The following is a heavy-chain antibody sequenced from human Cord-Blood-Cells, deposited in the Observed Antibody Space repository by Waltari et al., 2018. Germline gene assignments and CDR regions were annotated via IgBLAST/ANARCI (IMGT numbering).Heavy chain of an antibody. J-gene: IGHJ2*01. Sequence: QVQLVESGGGVVQPGRSLRLSCAAYGFAFSSYGMHWVRQDPGKGLEWVAVIWYDGSNKYYADSVKGRFTISRDNSKNTLYLQMNSLRAEDTAVYYCARAEAGYWYFDLWGRGTLVTVSS. V-gene: IGHV3-33*01. CDR1: GFAFSSYG. CDR3: ARAEAGYWYFDL. CDR2: IWYDGSNK.